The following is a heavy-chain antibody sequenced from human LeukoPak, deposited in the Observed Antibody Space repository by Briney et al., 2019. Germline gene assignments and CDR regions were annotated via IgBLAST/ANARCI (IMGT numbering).Heavy chain of an antibody. CDR2: ISAYNGNT. J-gene: IGHJ4*02. D-gene: IGHD4-17*01. V-gene: IGHV1-18*01. CDR1: RYTLTSYG. Sequence: ASVKVSCKPSRYTLTSYGISWVRQTPGQGLEWMGWISAYNGNTNYAQKLQGRVTMTTDTSTSTAYMELRSLRSDDTAVYYCARERRYGAPLDYWGQGTLVTVSS. CDR3: ARERRYGAPLDY.